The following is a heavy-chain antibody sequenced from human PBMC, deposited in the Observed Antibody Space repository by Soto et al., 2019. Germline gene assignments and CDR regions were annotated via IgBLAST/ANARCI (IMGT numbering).Heavy chain of an antibody. CDR2: ISWDGGRI. V-gene: IGHV3-9*01. D-gene: IGHD2-21*01. CDR1: GFNFADYA. Sequence: GGSLRLSCVASGFNFADYAMHWVRQAPGEGPEWVSGISWDGGRIGYADSVKGRFTISRDNAKKSLFLQMNSLRPEDSALYYCEKVVIKDNKNRYYFYGMDVWGQGTTVTVSS. J-gene: IGHJ6*02. CDR3: EKVVIKDNKNRYYFYGMDV.